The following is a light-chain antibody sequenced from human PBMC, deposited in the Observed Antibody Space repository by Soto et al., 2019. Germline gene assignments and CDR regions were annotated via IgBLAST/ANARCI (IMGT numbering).Light chain of an antibody. CDR2: AAS. Sequence: EIVMTQSPATLSVSPGERATLSCRASQSISSNLAWYQQKPGQAPMLLIYAASARATGVPGRFSGSSSGTEFTLTISSLQSEDYAVYYCQQYNDWPPWTFGQGTKVDIK. CDR3: QQYNDWPPWT. CDR1: QSISSN. J-gene: IGKJ1*01. V-gene: IGKV3-15*01.